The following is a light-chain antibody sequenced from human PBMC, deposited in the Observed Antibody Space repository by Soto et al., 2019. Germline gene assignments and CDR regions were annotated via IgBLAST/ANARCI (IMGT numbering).Light chain of an antibody. V-gene: IGKV3-15*01. CDR1: ESVSNN. CDR3: QEYNEWPLN. J-gene: IGKJ4*01. Sequence: EIVMTQSPATLSVSPGERATLSCRASESVSNNLAWYQQKFGQAPRLLIYHASTRATGIPARFSGSGSGTELALTISSLQSEDFALYYCQEYNEWPLNCGGGTRVEIK. CDR2: HAS.